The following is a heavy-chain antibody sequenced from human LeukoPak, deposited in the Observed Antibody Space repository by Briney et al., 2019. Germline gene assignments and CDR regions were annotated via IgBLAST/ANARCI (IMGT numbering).Heavy chain of an antibody. CDR3: AREHSSGWYDY. D-gene: IGHD6-19*01. CDR2: IKQDGSEK. Sequence: GGSLRLSCAASGFTFRTYWMTWVRQAPGEWLEWVAIIKQDGSEKYYVDSVKGRFTISRDNAKNSLYLQMDRLRSEDTAVYYCAREHSSGWYDYWGQGTLVTVSS. V-gene: IGHV3-7*05. J-gene: IGHJ4*02. CDR1: GFTFRTYW.